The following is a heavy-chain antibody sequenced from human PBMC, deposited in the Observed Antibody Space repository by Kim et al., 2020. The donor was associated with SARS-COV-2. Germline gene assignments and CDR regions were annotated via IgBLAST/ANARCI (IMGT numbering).Heavy chain of an antibody. J-gene: IGHJ6*03. CDR3: ARERPYGSGSYYYYYYYMDV. V-gene: IGHV4-30-4*01. CDR1: GGSISSGDYY. Sequence: SETLSLTCTVSGGSISSGDYYWSWIRQPPGKGLEWIGYIYYSGSTYYNPSLKSRVTISVDTSKNQFSLKLSSVTAADTAVYYCARERPYGSGSYYYYYYYMDVWGKGTTVTVSS. D-gene: IGHD3-10*01. CDR2: IYYSGST.